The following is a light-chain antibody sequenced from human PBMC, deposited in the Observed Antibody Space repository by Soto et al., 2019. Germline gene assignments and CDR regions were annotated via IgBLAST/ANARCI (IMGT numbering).Light chain of an antibody. CDR3: SSYTSSSTVV. Sequence: QSALTQPASVSGSPGQSITISCTGTSSDVGDYNYVSWYQQHTGKAPKLMIYEVSNRPSGVSNRFSGSKSGNTASLTISGLQAEDEADYDCSSYTSSSTVVFGGGTKLTVL. J-gene: IGLJ2*01. CDR2: EVS. V-gene: IGLV2-14*01. CDR1: SSDVGDYNY.